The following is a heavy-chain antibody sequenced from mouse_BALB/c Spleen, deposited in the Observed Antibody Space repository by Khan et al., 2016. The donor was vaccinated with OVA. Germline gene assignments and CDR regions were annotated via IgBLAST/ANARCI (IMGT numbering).Heavy chain of an antibody. D-gene: IGHD3-2*01. V-gene: IGHV1S137*01. CDR3: GSDRSGEEFDY. Sequence: QVQLQQSGAELVRPGVSVKISCKGSGYTFTDYGIHWVKQSHAKSLEWIGVISTYYGDASYNQKFKGKATMTVDKSSSTAYMELASLTSEDSAIYYCGSDRSGEEFDYWGQGTLVTVSA. J-gene: IGHJ3*01. CDR2: ISTYYGDA. CDR1: GYTFTDYG.